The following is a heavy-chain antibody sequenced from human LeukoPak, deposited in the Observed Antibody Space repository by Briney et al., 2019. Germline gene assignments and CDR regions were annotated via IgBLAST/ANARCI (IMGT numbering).Heavy chain of an antibody. J-gene: IGHJ4*02. CDR3: ARDPLAYDFWSGYYRYFDY. CDR1: GFTFSDYY. V-gene: IGHV3-11*04. D-gene: IGHD3-3*01. Sequence: GGSLRLSCAASGFTFSDYYMSWIRQAPGKGLEWVSYISSSGSTIYYADSVKGRFTISGDDAKNSLYLQMNSLRAEDTAVYYCARDPLAYDFWSGYYRYFDYWGQGTLVTVSS. CDR2: ISSSGSTI.